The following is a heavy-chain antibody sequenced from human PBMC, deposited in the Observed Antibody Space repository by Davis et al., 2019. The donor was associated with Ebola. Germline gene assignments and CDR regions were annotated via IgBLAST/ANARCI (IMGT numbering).Heavy chain of an antibody. J-gene: IGHJ4*02. CDR3: AKKVHSWQCLDY. V-gene: IGHV3-23*01. CDR1: GFTFTSYA. Sequence: GESLKISCAASGFTFTSYAMTWVRQAPGKGLEWVSTISGGGTDYADSAKGRFTISRDNAKNTLYLQMNSLRAEDTAVYYCAKKVHSWQCLDYWGQGTLVTVSS. CDR2: ISGGGT. D-gene: IGHD5/OR15-5a*01.